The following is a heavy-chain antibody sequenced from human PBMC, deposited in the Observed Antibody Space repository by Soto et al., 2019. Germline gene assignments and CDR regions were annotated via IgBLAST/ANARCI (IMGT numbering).Heavy chain of an antibody. J-gene: IGHJ4*02. CDR1: GGSISSSSYY. CDR3: ARARSYGYYGDFDY. CDR2: IYYSGST. D-gene: IGHD5-18*01. V-gene: IGHV4-39*07. Sequence: SETLSLTCTVSGGSISSSSYYWGWIRQPPGKGLEWIGSIYYSGSTYYNPSLKSRVTISVDTSKNQFSLKLSSVTAADTGVFYCARARSYGYYGDFDYWGQGTLVTVSS.